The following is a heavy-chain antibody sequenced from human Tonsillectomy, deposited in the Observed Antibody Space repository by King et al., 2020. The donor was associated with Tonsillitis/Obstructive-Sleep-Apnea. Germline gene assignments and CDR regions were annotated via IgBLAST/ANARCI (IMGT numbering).Heavy chain of an antibody. CDR3: ARHSIGPGSYFNISY. D-gene: IGHD3-10*01. Sequence: VQLVESGPEVKKPGESLKISCKGSGYKFTNYWIGWVRQMPGKGLEWMGIIYPGDSDTRYSPSFQGQVTISADKSITTAYLQWSSLKASDTAMYYCARHSIGPGSYFNISYWGQGTLVTVSA. CDR1: GYKFTNYW. CDR2: IYPGDSDT. J-gene: IGHJ4*02. V-gene: IGHV5-51*01.